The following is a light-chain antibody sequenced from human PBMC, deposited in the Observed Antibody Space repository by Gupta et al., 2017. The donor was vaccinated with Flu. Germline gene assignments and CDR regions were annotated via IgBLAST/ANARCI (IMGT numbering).Light chain of an antibody. CDR3: HGVDRSSDHGV. CDR2: DDR. J-gene: IGLJ3*02. CDR1: KVGMKS. V-gene: IGLV3-21*03. Sequence: GKTTNITGRGTKVGMKSVVWYQHRPAHPPLLLVYDDRHRRSGIPERFSGSNYATTATLTIIRLEAGDEADYYCHGVDRSSDHGVFGGGTKLTVL.